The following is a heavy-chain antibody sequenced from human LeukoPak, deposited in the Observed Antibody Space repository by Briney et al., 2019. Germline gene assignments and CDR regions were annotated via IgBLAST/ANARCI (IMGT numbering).Heavy chain of an antibody. CDR1: GFTFSTYA. CDR2: ISGSGIGT. V-gene: IGHV3-23*01. CDR3: AKDGGQWLGAKFDY. Sequence: GGSLRLSCAASGFTFSTYAMTWVRQAPGKGLEWVSGISGSGIGTFYADSVKGRFTISRDNSKNTLYLQMNSLRAKDTAVYYCAKDGGQWLGAKFDYWGQGTLVTVSS. J-gene: IGHJ4*02. D-gene: IGHD6-19*01.